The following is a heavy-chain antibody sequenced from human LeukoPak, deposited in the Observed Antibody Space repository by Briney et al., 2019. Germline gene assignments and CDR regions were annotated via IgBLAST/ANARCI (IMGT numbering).Heavy chain of an antibody. D-gene: IGHD3-22*01. Sequence: ASVKVSCKASGYTLTSYGISWVRQAPGHGLEWIGSISAYNGNTNYAQKLQGRVTMTTDTSTSTVYMELRSVRSDDTGVYYCARDTTMIVVVPGYWGQGTLVTVSS. CDR3: ARDTTMIVVVPGY. J-gene: IGHJ4*02. CDR2: ISAYNGNT. V-gene: IGHV1-18*01. CDR1: GYTLTSYG.